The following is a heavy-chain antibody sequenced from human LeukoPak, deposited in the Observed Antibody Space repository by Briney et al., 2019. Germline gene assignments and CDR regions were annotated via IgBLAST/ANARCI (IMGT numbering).Heavy chain of an antibody. CDR2: TYYSGST. Sequence: PSETLSLTCTVSGGSISSYYWSWIRQPPGKGLEWIGYTYYSGSTNYNPSLKSRVTISVDTSKNQFSLKLSSVTAADTAVYYCARVGGKGSGWYAYYFDYWGQGTLVTVSS. CDR3: ARVGGKGSGWYAYYFDY. V-gene: IGHV4-59*01. CDR1: GGSISSYY. D-gene: IGHD6-19*01. J-gene: IGHJ4*02.